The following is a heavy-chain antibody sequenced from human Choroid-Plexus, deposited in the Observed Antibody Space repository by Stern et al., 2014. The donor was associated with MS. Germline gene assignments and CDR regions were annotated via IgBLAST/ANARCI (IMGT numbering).Heavy chain of an antibody. J-gene: IGHJ6*02. Sequence: VQLLQSGAEVKKLGASVKVSCKTSGYIFTGYYIHWVRQAPGQGLEWMAWINPNTGGTKYAQKFQGRVTMSRDTSISTAYVELSSLTSDDTAVYDCARDQRGITIFGVVTDYYYLGMDVWGQGTTVTVSS. D-gene: IGHD3-3*01. CDR3: ARDQRGITIFGVVTDYYYLGMDV. CDR1: GYIFTGYY. CDR2: INPNTGGT. V-gene: IGHV1-2*02.